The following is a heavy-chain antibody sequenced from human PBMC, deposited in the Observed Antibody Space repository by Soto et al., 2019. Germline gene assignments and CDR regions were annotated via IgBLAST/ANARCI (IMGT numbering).Heavy chain of an antibody. Sequence: ASVKVSCKASGYTFSGYYIHWLRQAPGQGLEWMGWINPNSGGTNYAQKFQGRVTVTRDTPTSTAYMELSRLTSDDTAVYYCARSLTEGYCTITGCCTRPLYGMDVWGQGTTVTVS. J-gene: IGHJ6*02. CDR1: GYTFSGYY. CDR2: INPNSGGT. CDR3: ARSLTEGYCTITGCCTRPLYGMDV. D-gene: IGHD2-2*02. V-gene: IGHV1-2*02.